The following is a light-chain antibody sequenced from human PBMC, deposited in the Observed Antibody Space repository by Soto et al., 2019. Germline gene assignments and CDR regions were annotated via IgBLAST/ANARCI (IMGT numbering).Light chain of an antibody. CDR3: QQYGSSSFT. J-gene: IGKJ3*01. Sequence: IVLTQSPGTLSLSPGERATLSCRASPSVTSNYLAWYQQKPGQAPRFLIYGASTRATGIPDRFSGSGSGTDFTLTISRLEPEDFAVYYCQQYGSSSFTFGPGTKVDFK. CDR1: PSVTSNY. CDR2: GAS. V-gene: IGKV3-20*01.